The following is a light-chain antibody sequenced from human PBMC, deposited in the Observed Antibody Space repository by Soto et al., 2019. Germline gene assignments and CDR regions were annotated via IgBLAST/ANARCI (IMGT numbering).Light chain of an antibody. CDR3: SSYTSSSTYV. CDR1: SSDVGGSNG. Sequence: QSALTQPPSVSGSPGQSVAISCTGTSSDVGGSNGVSWYQQPPGTAPKLMIYYVSNRPSGVPDRFSGSKSGNTASLTISGLQAEDEGDYYCSSYTSSSTYVFGTGTKLTVL. V-gene: IGLV2-18*02. J-gene: IGLJ1*01. CDR2: YVS.